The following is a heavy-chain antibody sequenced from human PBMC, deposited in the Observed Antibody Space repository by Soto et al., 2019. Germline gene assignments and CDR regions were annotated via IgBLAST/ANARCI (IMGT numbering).Heavy chain of an antibody. CDR3: ARDHGAVAGTASEYYFDY. Sequence: QVQLVESGGGVVPPGRSLRLSCAASGFTFSSYGMHWVRQAPGKGLEWVAVIWYDGSNKYYADSVKGRFTISRDNSKNTLYLQMNSLRAEDTAVYYCARDHGAVAGTASEYYFDYWGQGTLVTVSS. D-gene: IGHD6-19*01. J-gene: IGHJ4*02. CDR1: GFTFSSYG. V-gene: IGHV3-33*01. CDR2: IWYDGSNK.